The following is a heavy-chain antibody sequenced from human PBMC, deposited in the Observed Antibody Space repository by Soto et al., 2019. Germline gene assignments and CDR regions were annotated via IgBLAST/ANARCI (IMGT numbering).Heavy chain of an antibody. V-gene: IGHV4-61*08. D-gene: IGHD3-16*01. CDR3: ARVPGDTYMIYWSYP. CDR1: GDSINSGDYY. J-gene: IGHJ5*02. CDR2: VYFSGST. Sequence: PSETLSLTCSVSGDSINSGDYYWTWRRQAPGKGLQWVGHVYFSGSTNYNPSLKSRVTISLDTSKNQFSLKLRSVTAGDTAVYYCARVPGDTYMIYWSYPWGQGTLVTVSS.